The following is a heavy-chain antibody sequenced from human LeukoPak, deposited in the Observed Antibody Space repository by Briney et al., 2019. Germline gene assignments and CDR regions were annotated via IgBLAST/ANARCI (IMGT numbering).Heavy chain of an antibody. Sequence: GGSLRLSCAASGFTFSSYTMSWVRPAPGKGREWVSAISGSGGSTYYADSVKGRFTISRDNSKNTLYLQMNSLRAEDTAVYYCARDGVAGGFDYWGQGILVTVSS. V-gene: IGHV3-23*01. CDR1: GFTFSSYT. D-gene: IGHD6-19*01. CDR3: ARDGVAGGFDY. J-gene: IGHJ4*02. CDR2: ISGSGGST.